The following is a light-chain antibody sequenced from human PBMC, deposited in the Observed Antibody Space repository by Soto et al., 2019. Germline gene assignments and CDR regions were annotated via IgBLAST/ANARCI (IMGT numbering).Light chain of an antibody. Sequence: QSVLTQPPSASGTPGQRVIISCSGSSSNIGSNTVNWYQQLPGAAPRLLIYTNSQRPSGVPDRFSGSKSGTSASLAINGLQSEDEADYYCAAWDDSLNGLYVFGTGTKVTVL. CDR2: TNS. CDR3: AAWDDSLNGLYV. J-gene: IGLJ1*01. V-gene: IGLV1-44*01. CDR1: SSNIGSNT.